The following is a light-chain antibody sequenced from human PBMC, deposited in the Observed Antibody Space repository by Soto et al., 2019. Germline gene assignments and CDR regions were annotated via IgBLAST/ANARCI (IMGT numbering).Light chain of an antibody. CDR1: QSVNNY. CDR2: DAS. Sequence: EIVLTQSPATLSLSPGEGATLSCRASQSVNNYLAYYQQKPGQAPPLLIYDASNRATGIPARFSGSGFGTDLNLPRNRREHDVAPGSRVTFGGRTKVAI. J-gene: IGKJ4*01. CDR3: T. V-gene: IGKV3-11*01.